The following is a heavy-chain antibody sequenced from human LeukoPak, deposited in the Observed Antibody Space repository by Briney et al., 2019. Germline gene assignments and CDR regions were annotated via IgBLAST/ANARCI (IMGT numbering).Heavy chain of an antibody. CDR3: ARSDSSSWYLAYAFNI. CDR1: GFTFSSYS. D-gene: IGHD6-13*01. Sequence: GGSLRLSRAASGFTFSSYSMNWVRQAPGKGLEWVSSISSSSSYIYYADSVKGRFTISRDNAKNSLYLQMNSLRAEDTAVYYCARSDSSSWYLAYAFNIWGQGTLVTVSS. CDR2: ISSSSSYI. J-gene: IGHJ3*02. V-gene: IGHV3-21*01.